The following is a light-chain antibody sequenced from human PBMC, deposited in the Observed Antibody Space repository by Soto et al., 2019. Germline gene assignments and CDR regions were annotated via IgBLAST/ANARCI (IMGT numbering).Light chain of an antibody. CDR1: QSISSW. V-gene: IGKV1-5*03. CDR2: KAS. CDR3: QQYHSYPLT. J-gene: IGKJ4*01. Sequence: DIPMTQSPSTLSASVGDRVTITCRASQSISSWLAWYQQKPGKAPKLLIYKASSLESGVPPRLSGSGSGTEFTLTISSLQPDDFATYYCQQYHSYPLTFGGGTKVEI.